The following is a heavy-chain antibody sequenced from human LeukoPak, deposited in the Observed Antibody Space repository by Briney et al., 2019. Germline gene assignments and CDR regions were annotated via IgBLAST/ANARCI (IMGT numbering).Heavy chain of an antibody. CDR2: IYHSGST. Sequence: SETLSLTCAVSGYSNSSGYYWGWIRQPPGKGLEWIGSIYHSGSTYYNPSLKSRVTISVDTSKNQFSLKLSSVTAADTAVYYCASVDTANTVVFDYWGQGTLVTVSS. D-gene: IGHD5-18*01. J-gene: IGHJ4*02. CDR1: GYSNSSGYY. V-gene: IGHV4-38-2*01. CDR3: ASVDTANTVVFDY.